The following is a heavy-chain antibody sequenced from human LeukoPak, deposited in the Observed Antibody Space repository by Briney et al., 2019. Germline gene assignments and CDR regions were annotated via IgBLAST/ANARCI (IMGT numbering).Heavy chain of an antibody. CDR2: IHPGDSGT. Sequence: GESLKISCKVSGYSSTDYWIGWVRQMPGKGLEWMGIIHPGDSGTRYSPSFQGQVTMSVDESITTAYLQWSSLRASDSAIYYCARGGTYRYGSSDYWGQGTLVTVSS. CDR1: GYSSTDYW. V-gene: IGHV5-51*01. D-gene: IGHD5-18*01. J-gene: IGHJ4*02. CDR3: ARGGTYRYGSSDY.